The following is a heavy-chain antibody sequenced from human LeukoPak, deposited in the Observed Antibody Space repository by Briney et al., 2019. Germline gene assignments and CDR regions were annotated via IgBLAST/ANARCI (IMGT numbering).Heavy chain of an antibody. D-gene: IGHD4-17*01. CDR1: GFTVSSNY. J-gene: IGHJ4*02. V-gene: IGHV3-23*01. Sequence: GGSLRLSCAASGFTVSSNYMSWVHQAPGKGLEWVSAISGSGGSTYYADSVKGRFTISRDNSKNTLYLQMNSLRAEDTAVYYCAKDGGINGDFEGYFDYWGQGTLVTVSS. CDR2: ISGSGGST. CDR3: AKDGGINGDFEGYFDY.